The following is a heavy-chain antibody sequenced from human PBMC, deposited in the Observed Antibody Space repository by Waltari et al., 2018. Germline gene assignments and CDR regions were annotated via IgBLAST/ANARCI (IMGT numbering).Heavy chain of an antibody. V-gene: IGHV3-21*01. Sequence: EVQLVESGGGLVNPGGSLRLSCAASGFPCSDYSMTWVRQAPGKGLGWVSSISSADYSLDADSMKGRFIISRDNAKNSLYLQMNGLRGEDTAVYYCARVIVYSDSPVCDFWGQGTLVIVSS. D-gene: IGHD2-21*01. CDR2: ISSADYS. CDR1: GFPCSDYS. CDR3: ARVIVYSDSPVCDF. J-gene: IGHJ4*01.